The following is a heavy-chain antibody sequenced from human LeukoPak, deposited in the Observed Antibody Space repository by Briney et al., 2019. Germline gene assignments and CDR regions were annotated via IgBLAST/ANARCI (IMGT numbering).Heavy chain of an antibody. CDR1: GFTFSSYG. J-gene: IGHJ5*02. CDR2: IWYDGSNE. Sequence: PGRSLRLSCAASGFTFSSYGMHWVRQAPGKGLEWVASIWYDGSNEYYADSVKGRFTIPRDNSKNTVYLQMNTVRAEDTAVYYCARDRHSGRPLTNWFDPWGQGTLVTVSS. D-gene: IGHD6-19*01. CDR3: ARDRHSGRPLTNWFDP. V-gene: IGHV3-33*01.